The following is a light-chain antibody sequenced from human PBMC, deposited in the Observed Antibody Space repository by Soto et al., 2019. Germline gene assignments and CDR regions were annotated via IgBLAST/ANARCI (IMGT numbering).Light chain of an antibody. V-gene: IGKV2-28*01. J-gene: IGKJ1*01. CDR2: LGS. CDR3: MQALQTPRT. CDR1: QSLLHSNGNTF. Sequence: EIVMTQSPLSLTVTPGEPASISCKSTQSLLHSNGNTFLDWYMQKPGQSPQLLIYLGSRRAPGAPDRVSGSGSGTDFTLRISTVEADDAGIYYCMQALQTPRTFGQGTKLEL.